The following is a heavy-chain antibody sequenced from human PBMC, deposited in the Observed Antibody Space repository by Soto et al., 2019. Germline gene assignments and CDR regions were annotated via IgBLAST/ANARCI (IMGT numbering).Heavy chain of an antibody. V-gene: IGHV3-11*01. CDR1: GFTFSDYY. Sequence: PGGSLRLSCAASGFTFSDYYMSWIRQAPGKGLEWVSYISSSGSTIYYADSVKGRFTISRDNAKNSLYLQMNSLRAEDTAVYHCAVPTGYSSGWSSYYYGMDVWGQGTTVTVSS. CDR2: ISSSGSTI. J-gene: IGHJ6*02. CDR3: AVPTGYSSGWSSYYYGMDV. D-gene: IGHD6-19*01.